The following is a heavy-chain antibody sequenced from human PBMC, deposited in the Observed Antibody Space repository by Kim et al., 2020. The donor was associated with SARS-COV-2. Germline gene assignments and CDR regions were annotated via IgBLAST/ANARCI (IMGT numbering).Heavy chain of an antibody. J-gene: IGHJ4*02. D-gene: IGHD3-16*02. V-gene: IGHV4-30-4*01. Sequence: SETLSLTCTVSGGSISSGNYSWSWIRQPPGKGLEWIGYIYYRGSTYYNPSLKSRVTISLDKSKNQFSLKLSSVTAADTAVYYCARGRGYRRPRGGKFFDYWGQGTLVTVSS. CDR2: IYYRGST. CDR1: GGSISSGNYS. CDR3: ARGRGYRRPRGGKFFDY.